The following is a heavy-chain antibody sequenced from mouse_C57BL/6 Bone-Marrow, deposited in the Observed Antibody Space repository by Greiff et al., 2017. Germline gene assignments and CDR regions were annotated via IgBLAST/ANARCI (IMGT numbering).Heavy chain of an antibody. CDR3: TIYYYCSSDY. J-gene: IGHJ2*01. V-gene: IGHV14-4*01. CDR1: GFNIKDDY. D-gene: IGHD1-1*01. CDR2: IDPENGDT. Sequence: VQLQQSGAELVRPGASVKLSCTASGFNIKDDYMHWVKQRPEQGLEWIGWIDPENGDTEYASKFQGKATITADTSSNTAYLQLSSLTSEDTAVYYCTIYYYCSSDYWGQGTTLTVAS.